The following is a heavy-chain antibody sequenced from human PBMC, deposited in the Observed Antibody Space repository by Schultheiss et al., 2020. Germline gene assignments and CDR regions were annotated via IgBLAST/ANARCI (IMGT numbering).Heavy chain of an antibody. D-gene: IGHD3-16*01. V-gene: IGHV3-23*01. J-gene: IGHJ4*02. CDR3: AKVGGVGFFDY. CDR2: TVGSGGRT. Sequence: GSLRLSCAASGFTFTFYAMSWVRQAPGKGLEWVSATVGSGGRTYYADSVKGRFTISRDNSKNTLYLQMNSLRAEDTAVYYCAKVGGVGFFDYWGQGTLVTVSS. CDR1: GFTFTFYA.